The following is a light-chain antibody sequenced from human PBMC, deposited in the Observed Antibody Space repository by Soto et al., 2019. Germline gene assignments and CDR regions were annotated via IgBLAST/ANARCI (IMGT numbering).Light chain of an antibody. CDR2: KAS. V-gene: IGKV1-5*03. CDR1: QSISSW. J-gene: IGKJ2*01. Sequence: DIQMTQSPSTLSASVGYRFTITCRASQSISSWLAWYQQKPGKAPKLLIYKASSLESGVPSRFSGSGSGTEFTLTISSLQPDDFASYYCQQYHTYYTFGQGTKGDIK. CDR3: QQYHTYYT.